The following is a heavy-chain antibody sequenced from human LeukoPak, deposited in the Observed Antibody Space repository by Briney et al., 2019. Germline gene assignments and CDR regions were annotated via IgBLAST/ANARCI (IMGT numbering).Heavy chain of an antibody. CDR1: GFTFSSYG. CDR3: AKAVGTASHFDY. V-gene: IGHV3-33*06. CDR2: IWYDGSNK. Sequence: GGSLRLSCAASGFTFSSYGMHWVRQAPGKGLEWVAVIWYDGSNKYYADPVKGRFTISRDNSKNTLYLQMNSLRAEDTAVYYCAKAVGTASHFDYWGQGTLVTVSS. J-gene: IGHJ4*02. D-gene: IGHD1-1*01.